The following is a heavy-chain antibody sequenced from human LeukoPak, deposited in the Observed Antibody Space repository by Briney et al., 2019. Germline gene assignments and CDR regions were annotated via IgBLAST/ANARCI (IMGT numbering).Heavy chain of an antibody. CDR3: ARANIVATILSPFDY. CDR2: IIPIFGTA. J-gene: IGHJ4*02. CDR1: GGTFSSYA. D-gene: IGHD5-12*01. Sequence: GASVKVSCKASGGTFSSYAISWVRQAPGQGLEWMGGIIPIFGTANYAQKFQGRVTITADESTSTAYMELSSLRSEDTAVYYCARANIVATILSPFDYWGQGTLVTVSS. V-gene: IGHV1-69*13.